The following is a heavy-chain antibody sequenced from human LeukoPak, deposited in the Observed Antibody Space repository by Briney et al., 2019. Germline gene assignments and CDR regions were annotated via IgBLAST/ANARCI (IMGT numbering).Heavy chain of an antibody. V-gene: IGHV3-7*01. CDR1: GFTFSSYW. D-gene: IGHD3-22*01. Sequence: GGSLRLSCAASGFTFSSYWMSWVRQAPGKGLEWVANIKQDGSEKYYVDFVKGRFTISRDNAKNSLYLQMNSLRAEDTAVYYCAREIMWYYDSSGYFHYWGQGTLVTVSS. J-gene: IGHJ4*02. CDR3: AREIMWYYDSSGYFHY. CDR2: IKQDGSEK.